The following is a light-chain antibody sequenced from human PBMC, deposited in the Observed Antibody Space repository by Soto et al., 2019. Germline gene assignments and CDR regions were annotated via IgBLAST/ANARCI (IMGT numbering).Light chain of an antibody. V-gene: IGLV2-14*01. J-gene: IGLJ2*01. CDR1: SNDVGGYNY. CDR3: SSYRTSSIVV. CDR2: DVS. Sequence: QSALTQPASVSGSPGQSITISCTGTSNDVGGYNYVSWYQQHPGKAPKLMIYDVSNRPSGVSNRFSGSKSGNTASLTISGLQAEDEADYYCSSYRTSSIVVFGGGTKLTVL.